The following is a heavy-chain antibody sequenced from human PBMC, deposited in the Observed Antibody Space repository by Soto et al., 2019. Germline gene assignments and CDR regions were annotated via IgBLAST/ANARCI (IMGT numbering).Heavy chain of an antibody. CDR3: ARDSGRGRYCSGGSCYMDAFDI. CDR1: GSTFTSYG. Sequence: GASVKVSCKASGSTFTSYGISWVRQAPGQGLEWMGWISAYNGNTNYAQKLQGRVTMTTDTSTSTAYMELRSLRSDDTAVYYCARDSGRGRYCSGGSCYMDAFDIWGQGTMVT. J-gene: IGHJ3*02. CDR2: ISAYNGNT. V-gene: IGHV1-18*01. D-gene: IGHD2-15*01.